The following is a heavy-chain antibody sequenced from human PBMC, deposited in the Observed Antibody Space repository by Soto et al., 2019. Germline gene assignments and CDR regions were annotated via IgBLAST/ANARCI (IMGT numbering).Heavy chain of an antibody. CDR2: ISPYNGNT. J-gene: IGHJ4*02. CDR3: ARESLVVNYYDSGGVDY. D-gene: IGHD3-22*01. Sequence: ASVKVSCKASGYTFTSYGISWVRQAPGQGLEWMGWISPYNGNTNYAQKLQGRVTMTRDTSTSTVYMELSSLRSEDTAVYYCARESLVVNYYDSGGVDYWGQGTLVTVS. CDR1: GYTFTSYG. V-gene: IGHV1-18*01.